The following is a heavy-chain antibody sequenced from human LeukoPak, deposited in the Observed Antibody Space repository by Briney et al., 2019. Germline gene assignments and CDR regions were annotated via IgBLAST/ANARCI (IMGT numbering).Heavy chain of an antibody. CDR1: GGSISSSNW. CDR2: IYHSGST. Sequence: PSETLSLTCAVSGGSISSSNWWSWVRQPPGKGLEWIGEIYHSGSTNYNPSLKSRVTISVDKSKNQFSLKLSSVTAADTAVYYCARDPSIHGDYVSAFDIWGQGTMVTVSS. J-gene: IGHJ3*02. CDR3: ARDPSIHGDYVSAFDI. V-gene: IGHV4-4*02. D-gene: IGHD4-17*01.